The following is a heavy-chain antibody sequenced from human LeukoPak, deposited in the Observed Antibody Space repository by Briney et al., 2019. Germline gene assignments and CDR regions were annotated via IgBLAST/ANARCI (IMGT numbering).Heavy chain of an antibody. CDR2: ISGSGGST. J-gene: IGHJ4*02. V-gene: IGHV3-23*01. D-gene: IGHD6-19*01. CDR3: ARRSGIAVAGAFDY. CDR1: GFTVSSYA. Sequence: GGSLRLSCAASGFTVSSYAMSWVRQAPGKGLEWGSAISGSGGSTYCADSVKGRFTISRDSSNNTLYLQMNSLRAEDTAVYYCARRSGIAVAGAFDYWGQGTLVTVSS.